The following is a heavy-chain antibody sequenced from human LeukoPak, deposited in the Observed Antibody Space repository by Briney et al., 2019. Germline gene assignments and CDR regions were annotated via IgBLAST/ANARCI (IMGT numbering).Heavy chain of an antibody. Sequence: GGSLRLSCAASGFTFSSYSVNWVRQAPGKGLEWVSYISSSSSTIYYADSVKGRFTISRDNAKNSLYLLMNSLRTGDTAVYYCARVGPNHDFLTGSLDYWGQGSLVTVSS. CDR2: ISSSSSTI. D-gene: IGHD3-9*01. V-gene: IGHV3-48*01. J-gene: IGHJ4*02. CDR1: GFTFSSYS. CDR3: ARVGPNHDFLTGSLDY.